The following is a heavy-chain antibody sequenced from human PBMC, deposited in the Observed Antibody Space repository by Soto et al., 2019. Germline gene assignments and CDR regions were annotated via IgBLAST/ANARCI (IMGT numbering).Heavy chain of an antibody. J-gene: IGHJ4*02. D-gene: IGHD6-6*01. CDR3: ARGGSSSPSWALRY. CDR1: GGSFSGYY. V-gene: IGHV4-34*01. CDR2: INHSGST. Sequence: QVQLQQWGAGLLKPSETLSLACAVYGGSFSGYYWTWIRQPPGKGLEWIGEINHSGSTNYNPSLKSRVTISVDTSKNQFSLRLTSVTSADTAVYDCARGGSSSPSWALRYWGQGTLVTVSS.